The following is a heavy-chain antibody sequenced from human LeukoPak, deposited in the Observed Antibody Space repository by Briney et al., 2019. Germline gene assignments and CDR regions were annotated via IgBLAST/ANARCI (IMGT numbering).Heavy chain of an antibody. CDR3: ARDSDYSSAFDI. J-gene: IGHJ3*02. CDR1: GFTFSRHE. D-gene: IGHD3-10*01. Sequence: PGGSLRLSCAASGFTFSRHEMNWVRQAPGKGLEWVSYISSSGSTIYYADSVKGRFTISRDNAKNSLYLQMNSLRAEDTAVYYCARDSDYSSAFDIWGQGTMVTVSS. CDR2: ISSSGSTI. V-gene: IGHV3-48*03.